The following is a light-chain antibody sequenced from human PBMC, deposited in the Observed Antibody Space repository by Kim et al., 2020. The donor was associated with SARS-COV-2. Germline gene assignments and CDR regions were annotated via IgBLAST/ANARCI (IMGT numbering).Light chain of an antibody. CDR1: ALPKQY. V-gene: IGLV3-25*03. Sequence: SYELTQPPSVSVSPGQTARITCSGDALPKQYAYWYQQKPGQAPVLVIYKDSERPSGIPERFSGSSSGTTVTLTISGVQAEDEADYYCQSADSSGTPWVFGGGTQLTAL. CDR2: KDS. CDR3: QSADSSGTPWV. J-gene: IGLJ3*02.